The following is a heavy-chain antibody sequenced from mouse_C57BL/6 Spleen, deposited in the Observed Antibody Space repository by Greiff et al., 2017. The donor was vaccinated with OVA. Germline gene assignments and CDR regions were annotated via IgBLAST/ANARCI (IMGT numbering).Heavy chain of an antibody. CDR1: GYTFTSYT. D-gene: IGHD3-2*02. V-gene: IGHV1-4*01. CDR3: ASPLDSSGRPYAMDY. CDR2: INPSSGYT. Sequence: VQLQESGAELARPGASVKMSCKASGYTFTSYTMHWVKQRPGQGLEWIGYINPSSGYTKYNQKFKDKATLTADKSSSTAYMQLSSLTSEDSAVYYVASPLDSSGRPYAMDYWGQGTSVTVSS. J-gene: IGHJ4*01.